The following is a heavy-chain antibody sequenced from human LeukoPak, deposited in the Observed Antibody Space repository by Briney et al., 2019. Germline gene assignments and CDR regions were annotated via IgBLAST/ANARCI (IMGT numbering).Heavy chain of an antibody. CDR3: AREYSSFRTFDY. CDR1: GFTFSSYA. J-gene: IGHJ4*02. CDR2: ISYDGSNK. Sequence: GGALRLSCAASGFTFSSYALHWVRQAPGKGLEGVALISYDGSNKYSADSVKGRFSISRDNSKNTLYLQLNSLRAEDTAVYYCAREYSSFRTFDYWGQGTLVTVSS. V-gene: IGHV3-30*16. D-gene: IGHD6-6*01.